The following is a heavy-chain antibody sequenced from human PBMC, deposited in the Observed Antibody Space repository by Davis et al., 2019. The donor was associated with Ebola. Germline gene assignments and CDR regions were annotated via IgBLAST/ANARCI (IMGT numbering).Heavy chain of an antibody. CDR2: IYYSGST. D-gene: IGHD1-26*01. CDR3: AGVGATNLDAFNI. CDR1: GGSVSSGSYY. J-gene: IGHJ3*02. V-gene: IGHV4-61*01. Sequence: SETLSLTCTVSGGSVSSGSYYWSWIRQPPGKGLEWIGYIYYSGSTNYNPSLKSRVTISVDTSKNQFSLKLSSVTAADTAVYYCAGVGATNLDAFNIWGQGTMVTVSS.